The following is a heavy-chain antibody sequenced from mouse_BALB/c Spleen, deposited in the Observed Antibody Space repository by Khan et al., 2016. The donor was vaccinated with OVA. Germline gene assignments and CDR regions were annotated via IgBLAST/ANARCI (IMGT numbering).Heavy chain of an antibody. CDR2: IGSGSRTI. J-gene: IGHJ2*01. CDR1: GLTSSSFG. Sequence: EVELVESGGGLVQLGGSRKLSCAAIGLTSSSFGMHWVRLAPERGLEWVESIGSGSRTIYFADTVKGRFPISRAIPKNTLSLQMTSLRSEDTAMYYCARDYYVNFDYWGQGTTLTVAS. V-gene: IGHV5-17*02. CDR3: ARDYYVNFDY. D-gene: IGHD1-1*01.